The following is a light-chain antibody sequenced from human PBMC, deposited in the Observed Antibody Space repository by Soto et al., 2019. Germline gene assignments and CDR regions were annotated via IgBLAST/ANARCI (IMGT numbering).Light chain of an antibody. CDR3: QQFNSYPIT. CDR2: DVS. V-gene: IGKV1-13*02. CDR1: QDIRGA. J-gene: IGKJ5*01. Sequence: AIQVTQSPSSLSASVGDRVTMTCRASQDIRGALAWYQHKSGKPPNLLIYDVSTLEGGVPSRFSGSGSGTAFTLTISSLQPEDFGTYYCQQFNSYPITFGHGTRLEIK.